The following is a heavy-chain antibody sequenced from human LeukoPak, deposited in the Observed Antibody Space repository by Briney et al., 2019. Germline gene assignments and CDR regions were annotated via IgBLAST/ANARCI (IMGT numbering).Heavy chain of an antibody. CDR2: INVGNGNT. Sequence: GASVKVSCKASGYTFTSYTIHWVRQAPGQRLEWMGWINVGNGNTKYSQKFQGRVTITRDTSASTAYMDLSSLRSEDTAVYYCARSRGWYYGMDVWGQGTSVTVSS. D-gene: IGHD3-10*01. CDR3: ARSRGWYYGMDV. J-gene: IGHJ6*02. CDR1: GYTFTSYT. V-gene: IGHV1-3*01.